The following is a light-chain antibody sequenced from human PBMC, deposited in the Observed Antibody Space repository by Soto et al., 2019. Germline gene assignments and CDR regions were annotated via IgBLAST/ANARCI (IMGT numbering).Light chain of an antibody. CDR1: QSVSSN. CDR2: GAS. CDR3: QQYIRWPLT. J-gene: IGKJ4*01. Sequence: IVMKQSPATLSVSPGERATLSFRASQSVSSNLAWYQQKPGQAPSLLIYGASTRATGTPARFSGSGSGTEFTLTISSLQSEDFAVYYCQQYIRWPLTFGGGTKVDI. V-gene: IGKV3-15*01.